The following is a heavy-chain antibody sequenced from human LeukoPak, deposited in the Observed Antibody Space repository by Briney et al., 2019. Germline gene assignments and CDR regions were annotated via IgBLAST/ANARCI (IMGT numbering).Heavy chain of an antibody. D-gene: IGHD3-22*01. CDR2: INPTGGSA. CDR1: GYTFTDFS. CDR3: ARVHYPTYYYDSSGYGYFDY. Sequence: GASVKVSCKTSGYTFTDFSIHWVRQAPGQGLEWMGIINPTGGSAGFAQKFQGRVTMTRDMSTSTFYMELSSLRSEDTAVYYCARVHYPTYYYDSSGYGYFDYWGQGTLVTVSS. V-gene: IGHV1-46*01. J-gene: IGHJ4*02.